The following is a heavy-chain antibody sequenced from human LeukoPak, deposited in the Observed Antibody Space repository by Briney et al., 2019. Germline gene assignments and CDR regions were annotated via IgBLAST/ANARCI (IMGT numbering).Heavy chain of an antibody. J-gene: IGHJ4*02. CDR3: ARGPRKDIAVAVFDY. Sequence: ASVKVSCKASGHTFTSYDINWVRQATGQGLEWMGWMNPNSGNTGYAQKFQGRVTMTRNTSISTAYMELSSLRSEDTAVYYCARGPRKDIAVAVFDYWGQGTLVTVSS. CDR1: GHTFTSYD. D-gene: IGHD6-19*01. CDR2: MNPNSGNT. V-gene: IGHV1-8*01.